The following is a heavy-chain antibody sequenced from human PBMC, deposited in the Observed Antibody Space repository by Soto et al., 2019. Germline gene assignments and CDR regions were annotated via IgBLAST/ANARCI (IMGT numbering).Heavy chain of an antibody. D-gene: IGHD2-21*02. CDR3: ARESPCGGDCYSTQYYFDY. V-gene: IGHV3-53*02. J-gene: IGHJ4*02. CDR2: IYSGGST. Sequence: EVQLVETGGGLIQPGGSLRLSCAASGFTVSSNYMSWVRQPPGKGLEWVSVIYSGGSTYYADSVKGRFTISRDNSKNTLYLQMNSLRAEDTAVYYCARESPCGGDCYSTQYYFDYWGQGTLVTVSS. CDR1: GFTVSSNY.